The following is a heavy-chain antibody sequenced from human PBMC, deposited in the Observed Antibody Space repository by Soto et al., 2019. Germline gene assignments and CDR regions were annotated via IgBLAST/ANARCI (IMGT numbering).Heavy chain of an antibody. CDR2: INPNSGGT. V-gene: IGHV1-2*04. CDR3: ARTITAAGQIYFDY. Sequence: GASVKVSCKASGYTFTGYYIHWVRQAPGQGLEWMGWINPNSGGTNYAQKFQGWVTMTRDTSISTAYMEVSRLRSDDTAVYYCARTITAAGQIYFDYWGQGTLVTVSS. CDR1: GYTFTGYY. D-gene: IGHD6-13*01. J-gene: IGHJ4*02.